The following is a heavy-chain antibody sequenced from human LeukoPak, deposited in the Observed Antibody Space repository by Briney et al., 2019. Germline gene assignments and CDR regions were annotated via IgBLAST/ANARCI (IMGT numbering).Heavy chain of an antibody. CDR2: ISSSSSYI. J-gene: IGHJ4*02. CDR1: GFTFSSYS. D-gene: IGHD6-19*01. Sequence: PGGSLRLSCAASGFTFSSYSMNWVRQAPGKGLEWVSSISSSSSYIYYADSVKGRFTISRDNAKNSLYLQMNSLRAEDTAVYYCARGGVIYSSGWYILDYWGQGTLVTVSS. CDR3: ARGGVIYSSGWYILDY. V-gene: IGHV3-21*01.